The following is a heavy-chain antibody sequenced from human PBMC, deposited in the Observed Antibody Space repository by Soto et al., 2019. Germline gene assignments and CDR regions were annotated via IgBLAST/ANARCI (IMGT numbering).Heavy chain of an antibody. V-gene: IGHV1-18*04. J-gene: IGHJ6*02. CDR3: ARGLENDFWSGYLNYYYYYGMDV. CDR2: ISAYNGNT. D-gene: IGHD3-3*01. Sequence: ASVKVSCKASGYTFTSYGISWVRQAPGQGLEWMGWISAYNGNTNYAQKLQGRVTMTTDTPTSTAYMELRSLRSDDTAVYYCARGLENDFWSGYLNYYYYYGMDVWGQGTTVTVSS. CDR1: GYTFTSYG.